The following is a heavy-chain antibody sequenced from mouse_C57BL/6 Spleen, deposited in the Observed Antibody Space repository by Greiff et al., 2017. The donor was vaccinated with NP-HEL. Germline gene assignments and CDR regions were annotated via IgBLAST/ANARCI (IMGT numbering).Heavy chain of an antibody. Sequence: QVQLQQSGAELVKPGASVKISCKASGYAFGSYWMNWVKQRPGKGLEWIGQIYPGDGDTNYNGKFKGKATLTADKSSSTAYMQLSSLTSEDSAVYFCAREGNWDLYAMDYWGQGTSVTVSS. CDR3: AREGNWDLYAMDY. J-gene: IGHJ4*01. V-gene: IGHV1-80*01. D-gene: IGHD4-1*01. CDR2: IYPGDGDT. CDR1: GYAFGSYW.